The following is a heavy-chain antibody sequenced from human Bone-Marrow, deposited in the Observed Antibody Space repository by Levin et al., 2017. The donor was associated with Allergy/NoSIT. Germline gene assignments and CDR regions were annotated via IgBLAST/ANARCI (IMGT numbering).Heavy chain of an antibody. CDR2: ISSSSSII. D-gene: IGHD5-12*01. J-gene: IGHJ4*02. CDR3: ATTLRGYLLN. Sequence: HAGGSLRLSCAASGLTFTSHNMNWVRQAPGKGLEWVSYISSSSSIIYYADSVKGRFTVSRDNAKNSLFLQMSSLRVEDAAVYYCATTLRGYLLNWGRGALVTVSS. V-gene: IGHV3-48*01. CDR1: GLTFTSHN.